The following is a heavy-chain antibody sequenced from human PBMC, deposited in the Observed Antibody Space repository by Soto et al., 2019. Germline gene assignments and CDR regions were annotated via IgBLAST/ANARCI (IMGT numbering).Heavy chain of an antibody. Sequence: VQLLESGGGLVQPGGSLRLSCAASGFTFSSYAMSWVRQAPGKGLEWVSAIRGSGGSTYYADSVKGRFTISRDNSKNTLYLQMNSLRAEDTAVYYCAKRIIWQWLVDGYKFDHFDYWGQGTLVTVSS. J-gene: IGHJ4*02. CDR3: AKRIIWQWLVDGYKFDHFDY. CDR2: IRGSGGST. V-gene: IGHV3-23*01. CDR1: GFTFSSYA. D-gene: IGHD6-19*01.